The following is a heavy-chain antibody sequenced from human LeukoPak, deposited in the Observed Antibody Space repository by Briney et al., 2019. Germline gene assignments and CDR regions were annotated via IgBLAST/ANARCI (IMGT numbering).Heavy chain of an antibody. D-gene: IGHD1-14*01. CDR3: AALDNGRDY. V-gene: IGHV3-74*01. CDR1: GFTISSYW. J-gene: IGHJ4*02. CDR2: IKRDGSSP. Sequence: PGGSLRLSCAASGFTISSYWMHWIRHAPGKGLVWVSRIKRDGSSPAYADSVKGRFTISRDNAKNTLYLQMNSLRAEDTAVYYCAALDNGRDYWGQGTLVTVSS.